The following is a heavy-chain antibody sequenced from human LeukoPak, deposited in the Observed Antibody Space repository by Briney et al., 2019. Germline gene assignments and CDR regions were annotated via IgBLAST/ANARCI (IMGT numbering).Heavy chain of an antibody. V-gene: IGHV4-31*03. D-gene: IGHD5/OR15-5a*01. J-gene: IGHJ6*04. CDR2: IYYSGST. CDR1: GGSISSGGYY. CDR3: ARDPGSTLYYYYGMDV. Sequence: KPSQTLSLTCTVSGGSISSGGYYWSWIRQHPGKGLEWIGYIYYSGSTNYNPSLKSRVTISVDTSKNQFSLKLSSVTAADTAVYYCARDPGSTLYYYYGMDVWGKGTTVTVSS.